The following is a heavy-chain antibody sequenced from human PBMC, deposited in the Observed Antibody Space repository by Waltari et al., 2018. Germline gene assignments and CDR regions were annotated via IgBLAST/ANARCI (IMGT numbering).Heavy chain of an antibody. Sequence: EVQLVESGGGLVQPGRSLRLSCAASGFTFDDYAMHWVRQAPGKGLEWVSGISWNSGSIGYADSVKGRFTISRDNAKNSLYLQMNSLRAEDMALYYCAKDIEYSSSYSFDYWGQGTLVTVSS. CDR3: AKDIEYSSSYSFDY. J-gene: IGHJ4*02. CDR2: ISWNSGSI. V-gene: IGHV3-9*03. CDR1: GFTFDDYA. D-gene: IGHD6-6*01.